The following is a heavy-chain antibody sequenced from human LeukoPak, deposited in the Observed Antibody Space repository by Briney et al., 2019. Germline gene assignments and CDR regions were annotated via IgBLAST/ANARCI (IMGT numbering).Heavy chain of an antibody. D-gene: IGHD6-6*01. CDR1: GGTFSSYA. CDR2: IIPIFGTA. Sequence: SVKVSCKASGGTFSSYAISWVRQAPGQGLEWMGGIIPIFGTANYAQKFQGRVTITTDESTSTAYMELSSLRSEDTAVYYCATERSSSSGFDYWGQGTLVTVSS. J-gene: IGHJ4*02. CDR3: ATERSSSSGFDY. V-gene: IGHV1-69*05.